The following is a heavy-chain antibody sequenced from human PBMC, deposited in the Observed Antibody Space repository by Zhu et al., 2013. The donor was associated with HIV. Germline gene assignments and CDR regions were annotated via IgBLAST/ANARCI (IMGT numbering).Heavy chain of an antibody. CDR3: ARDLTGDY. V-gene: IGHV1-69*06. Sequence: QLVQSGAEVKKPGSSVKVSCKASGGTFSSYTISWVRQAPGQGLEWMGGIIPIFGTANYAQRFQGRVIMTTDRSTSTAYMELRSLRSDDTAVYYCARDLTGDYWGQGTLVTVSS. J-gene: IGHJ4*02. D-gene: IGHD7-27*01. CDR2: IIPIFGTA. CDR1: GGTFSSYT.